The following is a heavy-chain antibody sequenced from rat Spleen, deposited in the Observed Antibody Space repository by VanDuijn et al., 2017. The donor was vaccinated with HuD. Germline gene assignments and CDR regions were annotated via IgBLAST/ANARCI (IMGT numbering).Heavy chain of an antibody. CDR2: VSYDGSST. V-gene: IGHV5-29*01. D-gene: IGHD1-9*01. J-gene: IGHJ2*01. CDR3: ARHRDYGYNLYYFDY. CDR1: GFTYGDYG. Sequence: EVQLVESGGGLVQPGRSLKLSCKASGFTYGDYGMHWVRQAPAKGLEWVASVSYDGSSTYYRDSVKGQFTLSRDNAKSTLYLQMDSLRSEDTATYYCARHRDYGYNLYYFDYWGQGVMVTVSS.